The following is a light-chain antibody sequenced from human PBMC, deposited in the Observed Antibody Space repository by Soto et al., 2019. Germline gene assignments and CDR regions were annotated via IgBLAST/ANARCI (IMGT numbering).Light chain of an antibody. CDR1: NIGSKT. CDR3: QVWDANTDHVV. V-gene: IGLV3-21*02. Sequence: SYELTQPPSVSVAPGQTARLTCGGSNIGSKTVHWYQQKPGQAPVLVVYDDADRPSGIPERFSGSNSGNTAALTISRVEAGHEADYYCQVWDANTDHVVFGGGTKVTGL. J-gene: IGLJ2*01. CDR2: DDA.